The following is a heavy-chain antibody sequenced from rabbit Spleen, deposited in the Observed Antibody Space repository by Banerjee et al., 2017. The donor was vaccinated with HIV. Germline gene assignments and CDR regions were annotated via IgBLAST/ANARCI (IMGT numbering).Heavy chain of an antibody. CDR2: IYAGSSGST. CDR1: GFDFSVYG. V-gene: IGHV1S40*01. J-gene: IGHJ4*01. Sequence: QSLEESGGDLVKPGASLTLTCTASGFDFSVYGLSWVRQAPGKGLEWIACIYAGSSGSTAYASWAKGRFPISKTSSTTVTLQMTSLTAADTATYFCASFDSNSHYANLWGPGTLVTVS. D-gene: IGHD1-1*01. CDR3: ASFDSNSHYANL.